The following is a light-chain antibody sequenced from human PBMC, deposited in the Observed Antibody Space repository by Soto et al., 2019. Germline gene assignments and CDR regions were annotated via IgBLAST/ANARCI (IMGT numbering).Light chain of an antibody. V-gene: IGKV3-15*01. CDR1: QSVSSN. CDR2: GAS. J-gene: IGKJ2*01. CDR3: QQYNNCPPYT. Sequence: EIVMTQSPATLSVSPGERATLSCRASQSVSSNLAWYQQKPGQAPRLLIYGASTRATGIPARFSGSGSGTEFTRTISSLQSEDFAVYYCQQYNNCPPYTFGQGTKLEIK.